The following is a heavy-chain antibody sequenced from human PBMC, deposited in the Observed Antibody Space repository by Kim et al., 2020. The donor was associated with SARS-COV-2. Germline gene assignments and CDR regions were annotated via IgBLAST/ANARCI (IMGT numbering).Heavy chain of an antibody. D-gene: IGHD6-19*01. CDR2: IGTAGDT. Sequence: GGSLRLSCAASGFTFSSYDMHWVRQATGKGLEWVSAIGTAGDTYYPGSVKGRFTISRENAKNSVYLLMNSLRAGDTAVYYCARAPARIAVAGYYFYFGMDVWGQGTTVTVSS. CDR3: ARAPARIAVAGYYFYFGMDV. V-gene: IGHV3-13*01. CDR1: GFTFSSYD. J-gene: IGHJ6*02.